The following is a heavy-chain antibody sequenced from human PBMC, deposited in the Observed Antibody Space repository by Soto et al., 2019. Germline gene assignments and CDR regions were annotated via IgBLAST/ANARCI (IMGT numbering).Heavy chain of an antibody. CDR3: ARHFAEGEQQYGMDV. CDR1: GGSISSYD. CDR2: AYYGGNT. Sequence: SETLSLTCTVSGGSISSYDWSWIRQPPGKGLEWIGYAYYGGNTNYNPSLKSRVSISVDKSISTAYLQWSSLKASDTAMYYCARHFAEGEQQYGMDVWGQGTTVTVSS. J-gene: IGHJ6*02. V-gene: IGHV4-59*08. D-gene: IGHD3-16*01.